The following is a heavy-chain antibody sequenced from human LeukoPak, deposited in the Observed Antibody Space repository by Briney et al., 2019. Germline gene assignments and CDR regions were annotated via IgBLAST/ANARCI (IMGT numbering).Heavy chain of an antibody. J-gene: IGHJ4*02. CDR2: INQDGSVK. Sequence: SGGSLRLSCAASGFIFSNYWMNWVRQTPGKGLEWMANINQDGSVKFYVDAAKGRFTISRDNAKNSLHLQMNSLRAEDTAVYYCARDDYWGQGTLVTVSS. CDR1: GFIFSNYW. V-gene: IGHV3-7*01. CDR3: ARDDY.